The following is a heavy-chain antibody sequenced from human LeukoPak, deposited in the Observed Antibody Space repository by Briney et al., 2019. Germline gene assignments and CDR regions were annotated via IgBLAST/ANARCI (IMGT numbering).Heavy chain of an antibody. Sequence: GGSLSLSCGASGFTFSSYAMSWVRQAPGKGLEWVLAISGSGGSTYYADSVKGQFTISRDNTKNTLYLQMNSLRAEDTAVYYCGKDRAAASERVDYWGQGTLVTVSS. V-gene: IGHV3-23*01. CDR1: GFTFSSYA. J-gene: IGHJ4*02. CDR2: ISGSGGST. CDR3: GKDRAAASERVDY. D-gene: IGHD6-13*01.